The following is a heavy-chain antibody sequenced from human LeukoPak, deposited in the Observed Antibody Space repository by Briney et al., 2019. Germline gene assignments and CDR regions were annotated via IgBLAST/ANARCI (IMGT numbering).Heavy chain of an antibody. CDR2: ISYDGSNK. V-gene: IGHV3-30*03. CDR3: ASTIDYAGN. Sequence: PGRSLRLSCAASGFTFSSYGMHWVRQAPGKGLEWVAVISYDGSNKYYADSVKGRFTISRDNSKNTLYLQMNSLRAEDTAVYYCASTIDYAGNWGQGTLVTVSS. J-gene: IGHJ4*02. D-gene: IGHD4-17*01. CDR1: GFTFSSYG.